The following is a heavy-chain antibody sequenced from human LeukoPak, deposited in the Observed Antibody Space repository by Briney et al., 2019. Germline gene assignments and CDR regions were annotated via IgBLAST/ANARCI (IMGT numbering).Heavy chain of an antibody. J-gene: IGHJ4*02. D-gene: IGHD3-10*01. CDR2: IYYSGST. CDR1: GGSISSYY. CDR3: ASGYYYGSGVIPRPPDY. Sequence: SSETLSLTCTVSGGSISSYYWSWIRQPPGKGLEWIGYIYYSGSTNYNPSLKSRVTISVDTSKNQFSLKLSSVTAADTAVYYCASGYYYGSGVIPRPPDYWGQGTLVTVSS. V-gene: IGHV4-59*01.